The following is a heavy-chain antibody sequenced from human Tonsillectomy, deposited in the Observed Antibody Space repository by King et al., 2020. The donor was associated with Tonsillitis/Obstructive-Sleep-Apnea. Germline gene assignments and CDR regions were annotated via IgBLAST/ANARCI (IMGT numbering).Heavy chain of an antibody. Sequence: QLVQSGGGLVQPGGSLRLSCAASGFTFSSYAMSWVRQAPGKGLEWVSAISGSGGSTYYADSVKGRFTISRDNSKNTLYLQINSLRAEDTAVYYCAKGPTYYYGSGSYYTSFDYWGQGTLVTVSS. V-gene: IGHV3-23*04. CDR2: ISGSGGST. J-gene: IGHJ4*02. D-gene: IGHD3-10*01. CDR3: AKGPTYYYGSGSYYTSFDY. CDR1: GFTFSSYA.